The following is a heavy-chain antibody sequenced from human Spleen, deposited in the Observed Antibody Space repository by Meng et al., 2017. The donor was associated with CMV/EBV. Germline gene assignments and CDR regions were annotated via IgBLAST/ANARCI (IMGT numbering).Heavy chain of an antibody. CDR1: GFTVSDNY. CDR2: IYSGGRT. V-gene: IGHV3-66*01. D-gene: IGHD6-6*01. CDR3: ARDGESLAVY. J-gene: IGHJ4*02. Sequence: GGSLRLSCAVSGFTVSDNYINWVRQAPGKGLEWVSVIYSGGRTSYADSVKGRFTISRDNSKNIVYLQMNSLRAEDTAVYYCARDGESLAVYWGQGTLVTVSS.